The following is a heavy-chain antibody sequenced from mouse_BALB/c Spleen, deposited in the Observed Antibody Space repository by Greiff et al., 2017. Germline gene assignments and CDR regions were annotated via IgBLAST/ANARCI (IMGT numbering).Heavy chain of an antibody. Sequence: EVQVVESGAELVKPGASVKLSCTASGFNIKDTYMHWVKQRPEQGLEWIGRIDPANGNTKYDPKFQGKATITADTSSNTAYLQLSSLTSEDTAVYYCARGYGYVGYYFDYWGQGTTLTVSS. D-gene: IGHD1-2*01. CDR2: IDPANGNT. CDR1: GFNIKDTY. J-gene: IGHJ2*01. CDR3: ARGYGYVGYYFDY. V-gene: IGHV14-3*02.